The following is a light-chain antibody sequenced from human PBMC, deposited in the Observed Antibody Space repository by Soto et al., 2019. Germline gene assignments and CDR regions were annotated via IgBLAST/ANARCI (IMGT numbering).Light chain of an antibody. J-gene: IGLJ1*01. CDR1: SSDVGGYNY. Sequence: QSALTEPASVSGSPGQSITISCTGTSSDVGGYNYVSWYQQHPGKAPKLIIYDVSKRPSGVPNRFSGSKSGNTASLTISGLQAEDEADYYCNSYTSKSTVVFGTGTKLTVL. CDR3: NSYTSKSTVV. CDR2: DVS. V-gene: IGLV2-14*01.